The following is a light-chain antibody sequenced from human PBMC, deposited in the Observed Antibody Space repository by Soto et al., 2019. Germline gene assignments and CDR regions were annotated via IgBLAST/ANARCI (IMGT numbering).Light chain of an antibody. CDR3: QQYGSSRWT. Sequence: EIVLTQSPGTLSLSPGERATLSCRASQSVSSSYLAWYQQNRGQAPRLLIYGASSRAPGIPDRFGGSGSGTDFTLTISRVEPEDFAVYYWQQYGSSRWTFGQGTKVEIK. J-gene: IGKJ1*01. CDR1: QSVSSSY. V-gene: IGKV3-20*01. CDR2: GAS.